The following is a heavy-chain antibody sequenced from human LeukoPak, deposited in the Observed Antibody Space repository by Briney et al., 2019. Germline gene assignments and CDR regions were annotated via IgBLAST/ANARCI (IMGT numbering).Heavy chain of an antibody. Sequence: SVKVSCKASGGTFSSYAISWVRQAPGQGLEWMGGIIPIFGTANYAQKFQGRVTITADESTSTAYMELSSLRSEDTAVYYCARHVVVDGPYYYYGMDVWGKGTTVTVSS. J-gene: IGHJ6*04. D-gene: IGHD2-2*01. CDR2: IIPIFGTA. CDR1: GGTFSSYA. V-gene: IGHV1-69*01. CDR3: ARHVVVDGPYYYYGMDV.